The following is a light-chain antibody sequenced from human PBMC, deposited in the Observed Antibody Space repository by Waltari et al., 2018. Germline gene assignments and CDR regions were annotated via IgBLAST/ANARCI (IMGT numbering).Light chain of an antibody. CDR1: DSAVGAYAF. V-gene: IGLV2-14*01. Sequence: QSALTQPASVSGSPGPSITIPSSGTDSAVGAYAFVSWSQQHPGKAPHLIIYEVSNRPSGISNRFSASKSGNTASLTISGLQAEDEADYYCSSYTTSSAPGVFGTGTRVTVL. CDR2: EVS. J-gene: IGLJ1*01. CDR3: SSYTTSSAPGV.